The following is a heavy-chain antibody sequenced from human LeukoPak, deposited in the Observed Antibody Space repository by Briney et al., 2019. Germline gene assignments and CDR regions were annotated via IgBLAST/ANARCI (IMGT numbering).Heavy chain of an antibody. V-gene: IGHV4-34*01. CDR1: GGSFSGYY. J-gene: IGHJ4*02. CDR3: ARGVGATRNRPVDY. Sequence: SETLSLTCAVYGGSFSGYYWSWIRQPPGKGLEWIGEINHSGSTNYNPSLKSRVTISVDTSKNQFSLKLSSVTAADTAVYYCARGVGATRNRPVDYWGQGTLVTVSS. D-gene: IGHD1-26*01. CDR2: INHSGST.